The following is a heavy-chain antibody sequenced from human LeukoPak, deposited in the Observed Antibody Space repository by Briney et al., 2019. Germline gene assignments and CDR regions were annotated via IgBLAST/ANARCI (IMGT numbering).Heavy chain of an antibody. CDR1: GGSISSSSYY. CDR2: IYYSGST. J-gene: IGHJ4*02. V-gene: IGHV4-39*01. D-gene: IGHD6-19*01. Sequence: PSETLSLTCTVSGGSISSSSYYWGWIRQPPGKGLEWIGSIYYSGSTYYNPSLKSRVTISVGTSKNQFSLKLSSVTAADTAVYYCARRRGSGWYIDYWGQGTLVTVSS. CDR3: ARRRGSGWYIDY.